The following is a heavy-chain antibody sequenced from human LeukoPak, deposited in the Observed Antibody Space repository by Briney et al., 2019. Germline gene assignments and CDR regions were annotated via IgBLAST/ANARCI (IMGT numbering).Heavy chain of an antibody. D-gene: IGHD3-10*01. V-gene: IGHV3-30*04. CDR2: ISYDGSSK. CDR1: GLTFSSYA. Sequence: PGRSLRLSCAASGLTFSSYAMHWVRQAPGKGLEWVAVISYDGSSKYYADSVKGRFTISRDNSKNTLYLQMNSLRAEDTAVYYCARIGSGSPLGYWGQGTLVTVSS. CDR3: ARIGSGSPLGY. J-gene: IGHJ4*02.